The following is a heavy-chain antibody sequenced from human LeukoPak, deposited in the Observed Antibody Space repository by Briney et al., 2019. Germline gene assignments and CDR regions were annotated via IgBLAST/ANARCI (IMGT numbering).Heavy chain of an antibody. CDR1: GGTFSSYT. CDR2: IIPIFGTA. CDR3: ASQYSGSADY. V-gene: IGHV1-69*06. Sequence: SVKVSCKASGGTFSSYTISWVRQAPGQGLEWMGGIIPIFGTANYAQKFQGRVAITADKSTTTAYMELSSLRSEDTAVYYCASQYSGSADYWGQGTLVTVSS. D-gene: IGHD1-26*01. J-gene: IGHJ4*02.